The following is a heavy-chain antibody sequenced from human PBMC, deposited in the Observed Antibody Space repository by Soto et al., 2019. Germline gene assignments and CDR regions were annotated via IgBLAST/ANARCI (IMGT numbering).Heavy chain of an antibody. CDR1: GYSFTSYW. J-gene: IGHJ3*02. Sequence: GESLKISCKGSGYSFTSYWIGWVRQMPGRGLEWMGIIYPGDSDTRYSPSFQGQVTISADKSISTAYLQWSSLKASDTAMYYCARPLAAFGGVIASDAFDIWGQGTMVTVSS. CDR2: IYPGDSDT. V-gene: IGHV5-51*01. CDR3: ARPLAAFGGVIASDAFDI. D-gene: IGHD3-16*02.